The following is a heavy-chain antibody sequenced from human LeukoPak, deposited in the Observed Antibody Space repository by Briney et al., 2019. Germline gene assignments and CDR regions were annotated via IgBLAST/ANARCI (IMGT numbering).Heavy chain of an antibody. CDR1: GGSISSGDYY. D-gene: IGHD4-17*01. CDR2: IYYSGST. Sequence: PSETLSLTCTVSGGSISSGDYYWSWIRQPPGKGLEWIGYIYYSGSTYYNPSLKSRVTISVDTSKNQFSLKLSSVTAADTAVYYCARVAGDYGPGYFQHWGQGTLVTVSS. CDR3: ARVAGDYGPGYFQH. J-gene: IGHJ1*01. V-gene: IGHV4-30-4*01.